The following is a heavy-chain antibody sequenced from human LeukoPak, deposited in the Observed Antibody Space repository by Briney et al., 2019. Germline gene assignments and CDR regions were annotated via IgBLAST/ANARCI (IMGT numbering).Heavy chain of an antibody. V-gene: IGHV3-21*01. CDR1: GFTFSSYS. J-gene: IGHJ4*02. CDR2: ISSSSSYI. Sequence: PGGPLRLSCAASGFTFSSYSMNWVRQAPGKGLEWVSSISSSSSYIYYADSVKGRFTISRDNAKNSLYLQMNSLRAEDTAVYYCARDETSSSWSFDYWGQGTLVTVSS. CDR3: ARDETSSSWSFDY. D-gene: IGHD6-13*01.